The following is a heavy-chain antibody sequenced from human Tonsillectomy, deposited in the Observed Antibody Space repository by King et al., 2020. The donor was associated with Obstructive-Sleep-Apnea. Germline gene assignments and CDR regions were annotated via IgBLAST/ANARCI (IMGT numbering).Heavy chain of an antibody. D-gene: IGHD3-9*01. J-gene: IGHJ6*02. Sequence: VQLQESGPGLVKPSETLSLTCTVSGGSISSYSWAWIRQPAGEGLEWIGRMFRSGSTNCNPSLKSRVTMSVDTSKNQFSLKLNSVTAADTAVYYCARDVPYDWLVPYYYYGMDVWGQGTAVTVSS. CDR3: ARDVPYDWLVPYYYYGMDV. CDR2: MFRSGST. CDR1: GGSISSYS. V-gene: IGHV4-4*07.